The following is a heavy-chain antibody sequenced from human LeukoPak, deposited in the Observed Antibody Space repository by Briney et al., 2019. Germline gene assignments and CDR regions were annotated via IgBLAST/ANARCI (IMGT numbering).Heavy chain of an antibody. CDR2: IYHSGST. D-gene: IGHD3-22*01. Sequence: SETLSLTCTVSGYSISSGYYWGWIRQPPGKGLEWIGSIYHSGSTYYNPSLKSRVTISVDKSKNQFSLKLSSVTAADTAVYYCARVVTMIVVVMPYYYMDVWGKGTTVTVSS. CDR1: GYSISSGYY. CDR3: ARVVTMIVVVMPYYYMDV. V-gene: IGHV4-38-2*02. J-gene: IGHJ6*03.